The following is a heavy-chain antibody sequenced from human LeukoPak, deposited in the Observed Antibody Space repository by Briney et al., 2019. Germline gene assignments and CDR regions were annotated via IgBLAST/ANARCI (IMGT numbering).Heavy chain of an antibody. V-gene: IGHV4-34*01. D-gene: IGHD6-13*01. Sequence: SETLSLTCAVYGGSFSGYYWSWIRQPPGKGLEWIGEINHSGSTNYNPSLKSRVTISVDTSKNQFSLKLSSVTAADTAVYYCATHQQQLALGYWGQGTLVTVSS. J-gene: IGHJ4*02. CDR3: ATHQQQLALGY. CDR2: INHSGST. CDR1: GGSFSGYY.